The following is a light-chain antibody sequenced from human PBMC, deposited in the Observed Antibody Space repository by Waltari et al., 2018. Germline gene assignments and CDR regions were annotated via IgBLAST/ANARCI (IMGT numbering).Light chain of an antibody. J-gene: IGKJ1*01. CDR3: QQSYSTLVT. CDR1: QSISSY. Sequence: DIQMTQSPSSLSASVGDRVTITCRASQSISSYLNWYQQKPGNAPKRLIYAASSLQSGVPSRFSGSGSGTDFTLTISSLQPEDFATYYCQQSYSTLVTFGQGTKVEIK. CDR2: AAS. V-gene: IGKV1-39*01.